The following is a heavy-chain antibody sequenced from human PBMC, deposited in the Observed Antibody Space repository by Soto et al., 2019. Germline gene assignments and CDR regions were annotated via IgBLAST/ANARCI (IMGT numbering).Heavy chain of an antibody. V-gene: IGHV4-31*03. CDR2: IYYSGST. D-gene: IGHD3-16*01. CDR3: ARVHDYVWGTYKEDAFDI. J-gene: IGHJ3*02. CDR1: GGSISSGGYY. Sequence: TSETLSLTCTVSGGSISSGGYYWSWIRQHPGKGLEWIGYIYYSGSTYYNPSLKSRVTISVDTSKNQFSLKLSSVTAADTAVYYCARVHDYVWGTYKEDAFDIWGQGTMVTVSS.